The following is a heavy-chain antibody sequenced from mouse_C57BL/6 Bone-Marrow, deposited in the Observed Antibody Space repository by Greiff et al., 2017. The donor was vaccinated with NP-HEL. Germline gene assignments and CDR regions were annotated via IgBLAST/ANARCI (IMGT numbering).Heavy chain of an antibody. J-gene: IGHJ2*01. CDR1: GFTFSDYY. CDR2: ISTGGGST. V-gene: IGHV5-12*01. CDR3: ARQGHYCSYYFDY. Sequence: EVQGVESGGGLVQNGGEGKSGGGVSGFTFSDYYMYWVRQTPEKRLEWVAYISTGGGSTYYLDTVKGRFTISRDNAKNTLYLQMSRLKSEDTAMYYCARQGHYCSYYFDYWGQGTTLTVSS. D-gene: IGHD2-12*01.